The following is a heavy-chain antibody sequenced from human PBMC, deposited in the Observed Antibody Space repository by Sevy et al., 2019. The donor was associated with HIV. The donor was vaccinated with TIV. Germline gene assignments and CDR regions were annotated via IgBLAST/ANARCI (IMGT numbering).Heavy chain of an antibody. CDR1: GFTFNTYG. Sequence: GGSLRLSCAASGFTFNTYGMNWVRQAPGKGLEWVSSVSSDSMFIYYADSVKGRFTISRDNARNLLFLQMNTLRADDTAVYYCTSLGQLWLLNFWGQGALVTVSS. J-gene: IGHJ4*02. CDR3: TSLGQLWLLNF. D-gene: IGHD3-16*01. CDR2: VSSDSMFI. V-gene: IGHV3-21*01.